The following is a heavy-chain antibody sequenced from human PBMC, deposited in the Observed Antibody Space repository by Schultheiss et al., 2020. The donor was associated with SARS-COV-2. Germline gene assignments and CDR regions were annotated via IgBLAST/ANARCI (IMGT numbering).Heavy chain of an antibody. Sequence: SQTLSLTCTVSGGSISSGGYYWSWIRQPPGKGMEWIGYIYHSGSTYYNTSLKSRVTISVDTSKNQFSLKLSSVTTADTPVYYCARGSSKSASGAWGQGTLVTVS. CDR3: ARGSSKSASGA. J-gene: IGHJ5*02. V-gene: IGHV4-30-2*01. CDR1: GGSISSGGYY. D-gene: IGHD5/OR15-5a*01. CDR2: IYHSGST.